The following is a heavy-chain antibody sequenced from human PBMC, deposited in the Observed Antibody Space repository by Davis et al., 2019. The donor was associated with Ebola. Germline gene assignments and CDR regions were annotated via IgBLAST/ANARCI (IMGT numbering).Heavy chain of an antibody. CDR1: AGTFSSYA. J-gene: IGHJ5*02. D-gene: IGHD4-11*01. CDR2: IIHILGTA. CDR3: ARVDYSNYLNWFDP. Sequence: AASVKVSCKASAGTFSSYAISWVRQPPGQGLEWMGRIIHILGTANYAQKFQGRVTITADESTRTAYLELSSLRSEDTAGYYCARVDYSNYLNWFDPWGQGTLVTVSS. V-gene: IGHV1-69*11.